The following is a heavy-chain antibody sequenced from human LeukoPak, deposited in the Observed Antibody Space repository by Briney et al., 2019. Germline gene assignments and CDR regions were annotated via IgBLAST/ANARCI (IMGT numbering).Heavy chain of an antibody. Sequence: SETLSLTCAVYGGSFSGYYWSWIRQPPGKGLEWIGEINHSGSTNYNPSLKSRVTISVDTSKNQFSLKLSSVTAADTAVYYCARGRLPRKPKTSTWFDPWGREPWSPSPQ. CDR2: INHSGST. V-gene: IGHV4-34*01. D-gene: IGHD1/OR15-1a*01. CDR1: GGSFSGYY. CDR3: ARGRLPRKPKTSTWFDP. J-gene: IGHJ5*02.